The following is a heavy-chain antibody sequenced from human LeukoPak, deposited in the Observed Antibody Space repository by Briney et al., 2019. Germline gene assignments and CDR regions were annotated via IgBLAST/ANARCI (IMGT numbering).Heavy chain of an antibody. CDR2: INGDGRDK. D-gene: IGHD3-9*01. Sequence: GGSLRLSCAASGFTFSSYWMNRVRQAPGKGPEWVANINGDGRDKYYVGSVRGRFTISRDNADNALYLQMNSLRGDDTALYYCARGVDSAIDWWGQGTLVTVSS. V-gene: IGHV3-7*01. CDR3: ARGVDSAIDW. J-gene: IGHJ4*02. CDR1: GFTFSSYW.